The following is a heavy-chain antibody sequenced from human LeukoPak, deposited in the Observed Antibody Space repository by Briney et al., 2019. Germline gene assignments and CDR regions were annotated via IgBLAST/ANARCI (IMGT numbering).Heavy chain of an antibody. J-gene: IGHJ4*02. Sequence: GGSLRLSCAASGFTFSDYSMNWVRQAPGKGLEGISYFGIDSGNTNYADSVKGRFTISGDKAENSLYLQMNSMRVEDTAVYYCARDYKYAFDNWGQGTLVTVSS. CDR2: FGIDSGNT. V-gene: IGHV3-48*01. D-gene: IGHD5-24*01. CDR1: GFTFSDYS. CDR3: ARDYKYAFDN.